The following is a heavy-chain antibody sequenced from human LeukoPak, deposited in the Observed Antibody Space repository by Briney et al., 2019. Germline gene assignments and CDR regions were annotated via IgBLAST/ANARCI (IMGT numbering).Heavy chain of an antibody. D-gene: IGHD2-15*01. V-gene: IGHV3-33*01. Sequence: GRSLRLSCAASRFTLSQYAMHWVRQAPGKGLEWVAAIWYDGSNDYYADSVKGRFTISRDNSKNTLSLQMNSLRAEDTAVYYCAREADCSGGSCYRGAFDIWGQGTMVTVSS. J-gene: IGHJ3*02. CDR3: AREADCSGGSCYRGAFDI. CDR2: IWYDGSND. CDR1: RFTLSQYA.